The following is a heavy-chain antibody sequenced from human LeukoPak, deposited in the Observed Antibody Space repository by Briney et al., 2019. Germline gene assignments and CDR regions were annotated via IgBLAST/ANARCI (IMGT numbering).Heavy chain of an antibody. D-gene: IGHD4-17*01. V-gene: IGHV3-15*01. Sequence: GGSLRLSCVASGFAFSKAWMSWVRQAPGKGLEWVGRIKSKTDGGTTDYAAPVKGRFTISRDDLRNTLYLQMNSLKNEDTAVYCCTTYTVTSFYWYFDLWGRGTLVTVSS. CDR3: TTYTVTSFYWYFDL. J-gene: IGHJ2*01. CDR2: IKSKTDGGTT. CDR1: GFAFSKAW.